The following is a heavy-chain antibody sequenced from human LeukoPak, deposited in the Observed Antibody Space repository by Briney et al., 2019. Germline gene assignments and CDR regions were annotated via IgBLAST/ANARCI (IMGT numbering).Heavy chain of an antibody. D-gene: IGHD6-13*01. J-gene: IGHJ4*02. Sequence: SETLSLTCTVSGGSISSGSYYWSWIRQPAGKGLEWIGRIYTSGSTNYNPSLKSRVTISVDTSKNQFSLKLSSVTAADTAVYYCARAGEQQLTADYWGQGTLVTVSS. CDR3: ARAGEQQLTADY. V-gene: IGHV4-61*02. CDR2: IYTSGST. CDR1: GGSISSGSYY.